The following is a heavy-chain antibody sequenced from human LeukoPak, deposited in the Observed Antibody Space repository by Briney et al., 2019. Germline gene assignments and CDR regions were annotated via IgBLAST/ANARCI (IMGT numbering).Heavy chain of an antibody. CDR3: AKVGVRDILTGIRLGAAES. V-gene: IGHV3-23*01. Sequence: GGSLRLSCAASGFTFSSYAMSWVRQAPGKGLEWVSAISGSGGYTYYADSVKGRFTISRDNSKNTLYLQMNSLRAEDTAVYYCAKVGVRDILTGIRLGAAESWAQGTLVTVSS. J-gene: IGHJ5*02. D-gene: IGHD3-9*01. CDR2: ISGSGGYT. CDR1: GFTFSSYA.